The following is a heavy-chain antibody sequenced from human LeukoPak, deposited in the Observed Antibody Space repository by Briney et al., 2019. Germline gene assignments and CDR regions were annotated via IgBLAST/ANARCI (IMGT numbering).Heavy chain of an antibody. J-gene: IGHJ5*02. Sequence: PGGSLRLSCAASGFTFSNAWMSWVRQAPGKGLEWLGRIKSKTDGGTTDYAASVNGRFTISRDDSKNTLYLQMNSLKTEDTAVYYCTTDTFRDCSGGTCSSSWFDPWGQGTLVTVSS. CDR3: TTDTFRDCSGGTCSSSWFDP. CDR2: IKSKTDGGTT. D-gene: IGHD2-15*01. V-gene: IGHV3-15*01. CDR1: GFTFSNAW.